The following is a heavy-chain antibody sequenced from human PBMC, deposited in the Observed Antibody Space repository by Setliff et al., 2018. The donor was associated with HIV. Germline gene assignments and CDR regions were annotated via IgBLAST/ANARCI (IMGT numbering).Heavy chain of an antibody. D-gene: IGHD3-9*01. V-gene: IGHV1-24*01. J-gene: IGHJ3*02. CDR2: FDPEDDET. CDR1: GYSLTELS. Sequence: SVKVSCKVSGYSLTELSIHWVRQAPGEGLEWMGGFDPEDDETVYAEKFQGRVTMTEDTSTDTAYMALSSLRSEDTAMHYCATSGFYDILTGPTPGVFDIWGQGTMVTVSS. CDR3: ATSGFYDILTGPTPGVFDI.